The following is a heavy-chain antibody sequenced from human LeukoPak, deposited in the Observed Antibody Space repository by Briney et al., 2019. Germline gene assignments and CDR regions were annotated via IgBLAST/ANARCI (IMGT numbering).Heavy chain of an antibody. V-gene: IGHV1-69*05. CDR3: AFSMAAFYYYYYYVDV. Sequence: ASVKVSCKASGGTFSSYAISWVRQAPGQGLEWMGGIIPIFGTANYAQKFQGRVTITTDESTSTAYMELSSLRSEDTAVYYYAFSMAAFYYYYYYVDVWGKGTTVTVSS. J-gene: IGHJ6*03. D-gene: IGHD6-6*01. CDR2: IIPIFGTA. CDR1: GGTFSSYA.